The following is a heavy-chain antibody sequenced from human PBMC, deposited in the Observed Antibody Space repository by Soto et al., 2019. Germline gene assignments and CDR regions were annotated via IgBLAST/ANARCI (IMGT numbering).Heavy chain of an antibody. V-gene: IGHV1-18*01. CDR3: PTWSGSSAVYYYFYGMDV. Sequence: QVQLVQSGAEVKKPGASVKVSCKASGYTFTSYGISWVRQAPGQGLEWMGWISAYNGNTNYAQKLQGRVTMTTDTSTSTAYMELRSLRSDDTAVYYCPTWSGSSAVYYYFYGMDVWGQGTTVTVSS. CDR2: ISAYNGNT. J-gene: IGHJ6*02. D-gene: IGHD6-6*01. CDR1: GYTFTSYG.